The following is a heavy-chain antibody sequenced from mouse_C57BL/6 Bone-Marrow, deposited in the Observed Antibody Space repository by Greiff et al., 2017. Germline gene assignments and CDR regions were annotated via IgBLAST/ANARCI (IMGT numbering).Heavy chain of an antibody. V-gene: IGHV1-26*01. CDR3: AKRDISTVVAPYWYFDV. J-gene: IGHJ1*03. CDR2: INPNNGGT. CDR1: GYTFTDYY. D-gene: IGHD1-1*01. Sequence: EVQLQQSGPELVKPGASVKISCKASGYTFTDYYMNWVKQSHGKSLEWIGDINPNNGGTSYNQKFKGKATLTVDKSSSTAYMELRSLTSEDSAVYYCAKRDISTVVAPYWYFDVWGTGTTVTVAS.